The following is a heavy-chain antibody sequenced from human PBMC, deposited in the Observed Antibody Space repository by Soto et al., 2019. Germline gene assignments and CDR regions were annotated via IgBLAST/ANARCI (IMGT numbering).Heavy chain of an antibody. CDR1: GGSISSGGYY. J-gene: IGHJ6*02. V-gene: IGHV4-31*03. D-gene: IGHD2-15*01. CDR3: ARDRYCSGGSCFGGIGVFDYYYGMDV. Sequence: SETLSLTCTVSGGSISSGGYYWSWIRQHPGKGLEWIGYIYYSGSTYYNPSLKSRVTISVDTSKNQFSLKLSSVTAADTAVYYCARDRYCSGGSCFGGIGVFDYYYGMDVWGQGTTVTVSS. CDR2: IYYSGST.